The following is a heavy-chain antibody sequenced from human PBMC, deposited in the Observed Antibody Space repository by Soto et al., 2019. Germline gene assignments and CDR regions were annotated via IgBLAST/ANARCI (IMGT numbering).Heavy chain of an antibody. D-gene: IGHD3-16*01. CDR1: GYSFTSYG. Sequence: QVQLVQSGAEVKKPGASVKVSCKASGYSFTSYGISWVRQAPGQGLEWMGWISAYSGITTYAQNLQGRVTMHTDTTSSTADMELRSLRSDDTAVYYCARDREGERHGGLASWGQGTPVTVSS. V-gene: IGHV1-18*01. CDR3: ARDREGERHGGLAS. CDR2: ISAYSGIT. J-gene: IGHJ4*02.